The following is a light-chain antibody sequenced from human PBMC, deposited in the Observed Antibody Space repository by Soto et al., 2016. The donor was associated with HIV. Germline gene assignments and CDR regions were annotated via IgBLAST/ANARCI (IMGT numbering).Light chain of an antibody. CDR1: QSISTY. V-gene: IGKV1-39*01. CDR2: DAS. CDR3: QQSSRTPRT. J-gene: IGKJ1*01. Sequence: DIQMTQSPSSLSLSIGDRVSITCRASQSISTYLHWYQQKPGRAPKLLIYDASSLQSGVPSRFSGGGSGTDFTPTISDLQHEDLATYYCQQSSRTPRTFGQGPRWKS.